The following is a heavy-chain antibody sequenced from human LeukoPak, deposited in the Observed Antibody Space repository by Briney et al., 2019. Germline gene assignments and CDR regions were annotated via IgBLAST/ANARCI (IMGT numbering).Heavy chain of an antibody. V-gene: IGHV4-4*07. CDR1: GGSITSYY. J-gene: IGHJ3*02. CDR3: ARSRPYYYDTSEPCGAFDI. D-gene: IGHD3-22*01. Sequence: SETLSLTCTASGGSITSYYWTWIRQPAGKGLEWIGRIYITGTTNYKPSLKSRVTMSVDTSKNQFSLKVRSVTAADTAVYYCARSRPYYYDTSEPCGAFDIWGQGTMVTVSS. CDR2: IYITGTT.